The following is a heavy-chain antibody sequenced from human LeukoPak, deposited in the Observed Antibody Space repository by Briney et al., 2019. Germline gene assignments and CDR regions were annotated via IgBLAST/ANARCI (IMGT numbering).Heavy chain of an antibody. D-gene: IGHD3-9*01. J-gene: IGHJ4*02. CDR2: INPSGDST. CDR3: ATAQTDYDILTGYGN. Sequence: ASVKVSCKASGYTFTSNYMHWVRQAPGQGLEWMGIINPSGDSTSYAQKFQGRVTMTEDTSTDTAYMELSSLRSEDTAVYYCATAQTDYDILTGYGNWGQGTLVTVSS. V-gene: IGHV1-46*01. CDR1: GYTFTSNY.